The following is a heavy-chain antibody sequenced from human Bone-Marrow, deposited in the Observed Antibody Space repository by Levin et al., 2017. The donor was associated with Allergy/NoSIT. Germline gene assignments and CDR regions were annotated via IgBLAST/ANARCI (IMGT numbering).Heavy chain of an antibody. CDR1: GGSISHNNW. V-gene: IGHV4-4*02. CDR3: AIVEALKGTTADGEYYHYYGMDV. CDR2: IRHSGSS. D-gene: IGHD6-13*01. Sequence: SETLSLTCDVSGGSISHNNWWFWVRQSPGKGLEWIAEIRHSGSSNYNPSLRSRVTISVDKSKNQFSLKLSSVTAADAAVYYCAIVEALKGTTADGEYYHYYGMDVWGIGTTVTVSS. J-gene: IGHJ6*04.